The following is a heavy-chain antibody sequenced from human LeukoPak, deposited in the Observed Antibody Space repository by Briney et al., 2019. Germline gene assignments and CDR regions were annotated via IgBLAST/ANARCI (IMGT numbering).Heavy chain of an antibody. CDR2: IYTSGST. Sequence: PSQTLSLTCTVSGGSISSGSYYWSWIRQPAGKGLEWIGRIYTSGSTNYNPSLKSRVTISVDTSKNQFSLKLSSVTAADTAVYYCARGIWFGELLGNWFHPWGQGTLVTVSS. D-gene: IGHD3-10*01. CDR3: ARGIWFGELLGNWFHP. V-gene: IGHV4-61*02. CDR1: GGSISSGSYY. J-gene: IGHJ5*02.